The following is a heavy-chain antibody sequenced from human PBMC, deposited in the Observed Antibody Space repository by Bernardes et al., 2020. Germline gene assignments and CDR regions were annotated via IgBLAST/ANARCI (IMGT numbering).Heavy chain of an antibody. V-gene: IGHV3-23*01. CDR1: GFNFRVYP. D-gene: IGHD2-15*01. CDR2: IGGGGGST. J-gene: IGHJ4*02. Sequence: GGSLRLSCVTSGFNFRVYPMSWVRQAPGKGLEWISFIGGGGGSTFYADSVKGRFTIFRDNSKNTVYLQMTSLRVDDTAIYYCAKDTPGGYCSGGTCPYDSWGPGTRVTVSS. CDR3: AKDTPGGYCSGGTCPYDS.